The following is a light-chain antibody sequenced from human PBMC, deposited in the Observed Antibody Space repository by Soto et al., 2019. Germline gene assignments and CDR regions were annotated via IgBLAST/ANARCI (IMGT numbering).Light chain of an antibody. J-gene: IGLJ3*02. Sequence: QSALTQPASVSGSPGQSITISCTGTRSDVGSYNSVAWYQQHPGKAPRVMILEVTKRPSGISNRFSGSKSGNTASLTISGLQAEDEADYFCFSYAGSRTWVFGGGTKLTVL. CDR1: RSDVGSYNS. CDR3: FSYAGSRTWV. V-gene: IGLV2-23*02. CDR2: EVT.